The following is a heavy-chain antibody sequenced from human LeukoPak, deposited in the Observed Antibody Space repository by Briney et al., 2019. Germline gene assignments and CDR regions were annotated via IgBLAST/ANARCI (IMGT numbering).Heavy chain of an antibody. D-gene: IGHD3-22*01. CDR1: GFTFDDYA. CDR3: ARVVVKAGDFDY. CDR2: ISWNSGSI. V-gene: IGHV3-9*01. J-gene: IGHJ4*02. Sequence: GGSLRLSCAASGFTFDDYAMHWVRQAPGKGLEWVSGISWNSGSIGYADSVKGRFTISRDNAKNSLYLQMNSLRAEDTALYYCARVVVKAGDFDYWGQGTLVTVSS.